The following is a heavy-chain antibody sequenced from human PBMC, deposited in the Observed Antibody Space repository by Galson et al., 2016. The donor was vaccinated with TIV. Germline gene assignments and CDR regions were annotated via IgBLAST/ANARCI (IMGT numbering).Heavy chain of an antibody. CDR3: TREIAGTMVHS. J-gene: IGHJ4*02. D-gene: IGHD3-10*01. Sequence: SETLSLTCTVSGHSFTRDYSWGWIRQPPGKGLEWIGSVYYTGGTYYNPSLRSRVTVSLDTSKHQFFLKLSSVTAADTSVYYCTREIAGTMVHSWGQGALVTVSS. V-gene: IGHV4-38-2*02. CDR2: VYYTGGT. CDR1: GHSFTRDYS.